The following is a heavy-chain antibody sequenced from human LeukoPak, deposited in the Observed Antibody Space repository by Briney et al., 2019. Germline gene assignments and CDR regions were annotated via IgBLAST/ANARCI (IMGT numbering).Heavy chain of an antibody. CDR2: IIPIFGTA. J-gene: IGHJ5*02. Sequence: ASVKVSCKASGDTFSSYAISWVRQAPRQGLEWMGRIIPIFGTAHYAQKIQGRVTITTDESTSTAYMELSSLRSEDTAVYYCARHTTVTTGFDPWGQGTLVTVSS. V-gene: IGHV1-69*05. CDR1: GDTFSSYA. D-gene: IGHD4-11*01. CDR3: ARHTTVTTGFDP.